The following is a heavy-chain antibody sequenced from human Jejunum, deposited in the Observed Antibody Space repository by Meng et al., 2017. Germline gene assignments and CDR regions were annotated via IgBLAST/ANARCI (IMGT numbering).Heavy chain of an antibody. D-gene: IGHD1-26*01. CDR2: ANT. J-gene: IGHJ4*02. Sequence: VQLQGSGPGMVWPSETLPRICTVSGGSCGRAGYQWGWIRQPPGRGLEWIGYANTNYNPSLKRRVTISLDTSRNLFSLSLTSVTAADTAVYYCARDSMGSLDYWGQGILVTVSS. CDR3: ARDSMGSLDY. CDR1: GGSCGRAGYQ. V-gene: IGHV4-61*08.